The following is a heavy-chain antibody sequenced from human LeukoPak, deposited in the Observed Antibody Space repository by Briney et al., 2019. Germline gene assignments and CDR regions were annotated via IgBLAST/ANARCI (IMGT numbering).Heavy chain of an antibody. CDR2: ISGSGGST. D-gene: IGHD3-3*01. CDR1: GFTFSSYG. J-gene: IGHJ4*02. Sequence: GGSLRLSCAASGFTFSSYGMHWVRQAPGKGLEWVSAISGSGGSTYYADSVKGRFTISRDNSKNTLYLQMNSLRAEDTAVYYCAKRDFWSGYIDYWGQGTLVTVSS. CDR3: AKRDFWSGYIDY. V-gene: IGHV3-23*01.